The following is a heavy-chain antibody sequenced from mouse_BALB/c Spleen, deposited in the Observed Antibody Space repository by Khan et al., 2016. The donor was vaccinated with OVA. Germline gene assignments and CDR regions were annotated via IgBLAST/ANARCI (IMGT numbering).Heavy chain of an antibody. D-gene: IGHD4-1*01. CDR1: GFNIKDTY. J-gene: IGHJ3*01. CDR3: ARDYWDVFAY. CDR2: IDPANGNT. V-gene: IGHV14-3*02. Sequence: VQLKQSGAELVKPGASVKLSCTASGFNIKDTYMHWVKQRPEQGLEWIGRIDPANGNTKYDPKFQGKATITADTSSNTAYMQLSSLTSEDTAVYYCARDYWDVFAYWGQGTLVTVSA.